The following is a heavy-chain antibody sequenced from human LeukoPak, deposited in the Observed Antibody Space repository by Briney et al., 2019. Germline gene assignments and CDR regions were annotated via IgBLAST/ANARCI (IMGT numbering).Heavy chain of an antibody. V-gene: IGHV3-30*04. Sequence: GGSLRLSCAASGFTFSSYAMHWVRQAPGKGLEWVAVISYDGSNKYYADSVKGRFTISRDNSKNTLYLQMNSLRAEDTAVYYCATGYVDTAMVTFDYWGQGTLVTVSS. D-gene: IGHD5-18*01. CDR1: GFTFSSYA. CDR2: ISYDGSNK. J-gene: IGHJ4*02. CDR3: ATGYVDTAMVTFDY.